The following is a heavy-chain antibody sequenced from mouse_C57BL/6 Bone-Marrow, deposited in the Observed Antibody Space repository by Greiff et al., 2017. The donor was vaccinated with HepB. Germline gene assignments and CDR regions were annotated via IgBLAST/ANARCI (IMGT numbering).Heavy chain of an antibody. Sequence: EVMLVESGEGLVKPGGSLKLSCAASGFTFSSYAMSWVRQTPEKRLEWVAYISSGGDYVYYADTVKGRFTISRDNARNTLYLQMSSLKSEDTAMYYCTRGDRGYFDVWGTGTTVTVSS. V-gene: IGHV5-9-1*02. D-gene: IGHD3-3*01. CDR2: ISSGGDYV. CDR1: GFTFSSYA. CDR3: TRGDRGYFDV. J-gene: IGHJ1*03.